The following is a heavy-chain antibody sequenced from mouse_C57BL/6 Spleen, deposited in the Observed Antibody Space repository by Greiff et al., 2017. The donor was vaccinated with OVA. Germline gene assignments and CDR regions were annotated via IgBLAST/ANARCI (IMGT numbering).Heavy chain of an antibody. CDR1: GYTFTDYE. CDR3: TRSNWDVRGYFDY. CDR2: IDPETGGT. V-gene: IGHV1-15*01. D-gene: IGHD4-1*01. Sequence: QVQLQQSGAELVRPGASVTLSCKASGYTFTDYEMHWVKQTPVHGLEWIGAIDPETGGTAYNQKFKGKAILTADKSSSTAYLELRSLTSEDSAVYYCTRSNWDVRGYFDYWGQGTTLTVSS. J-gene: IGHJ2*01.